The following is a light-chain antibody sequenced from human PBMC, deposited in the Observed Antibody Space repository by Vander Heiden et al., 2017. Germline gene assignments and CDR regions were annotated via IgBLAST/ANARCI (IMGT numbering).Light chain of an antibody. CDR1: KVGDKY. Sequence: SYDLTQPPSVSVSPGQTASIPCFGDKVGDKYVCWYQQKPGQSPVLVINEDTKRPSGIPERFSGSNSGTTAILTISGTQVMDEAYYYCQAWDSSTVVFGGGTKLTVL. J-gene: IGLJ2*01. CDR3: QAWDSSTVV. V-gene: IGLV3-1*01. CDR2: EDT.